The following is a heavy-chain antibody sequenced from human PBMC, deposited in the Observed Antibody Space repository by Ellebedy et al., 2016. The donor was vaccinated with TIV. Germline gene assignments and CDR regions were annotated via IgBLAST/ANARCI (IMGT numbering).Heavy chain of an antibody. CDR2: IYHSGST. V-gene: IGHV4-30-2*01. CDR3: ARGTEVENAYYFDY. CDR1: GYSISSGGYS. J-gene: IGHJ4*02. Sequence: SETLSLTXTVSGYSISSGGYSWSWIRQPPGKSLEWIGYIYHSGSTYYNPSLKSRVTISVDRSKNQFSLKLSSVTAADTAVYYCARGTEVENAYYFDYWGQGTLVTVSS. D-gene: IGHD1-1*01.